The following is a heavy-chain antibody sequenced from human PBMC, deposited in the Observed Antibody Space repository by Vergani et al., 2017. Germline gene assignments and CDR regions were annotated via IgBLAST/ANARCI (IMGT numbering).Heavy chain of an antibody. CDR1: GAPISYWC. D-gene: IGHD7-27*01. Sequence: QVQMQESGPGLVKTSETLSLTCSASGAPISYWCWSWLRQPAGKGLEWIGRLCPSGSTNYKPSLKSRVTMSIDTSKNQFSLKLTSVTAAVTAVYYCATGAGPFDIWGQGTLVTVSS. CDR2: LCPSGST. CDR3: ATGAGPFDI. J-gene: IGHJ4*02. V-gene: IGHV4-4*07.